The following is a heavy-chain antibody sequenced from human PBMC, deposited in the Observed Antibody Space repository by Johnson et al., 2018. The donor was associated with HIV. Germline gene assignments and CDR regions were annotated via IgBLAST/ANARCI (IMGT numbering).Heavy chain of an antibody. D-gene: IGHD5-24*01. V-gene: IGHV3-30*04. CDR2: IWGGGRNT. CDR1: GFTFSSYA. J-gene: IGHJ3*02. Sequence: QVQLVESGGGVVQPGGSLRLSCAASGFTFSSYAMHWVRQAPGKGLEWVSVIWGGGRNTYYADFVKGRFTISRDNANNSLYLQMNSLRTEDTAVYYCTSGGYNDAFDIWGQGTMVTVSS. CDR3: TSGGYNDAFDI.